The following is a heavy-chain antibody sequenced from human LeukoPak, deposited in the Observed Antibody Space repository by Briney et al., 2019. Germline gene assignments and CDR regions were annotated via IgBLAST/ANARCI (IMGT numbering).Heavy chain of an antibody. J-gene: IGHJ5*02. CDR3: ARDLLQGIFDP. CDR1: GFTFSDYY. D-gene: IGHD2-15*01. CDR2: ISSSGSTT. Sequence: PGGSLRLSCAASGFTFSDYYMSWIRQAPGKGLEWVTYISSSGSTTYYADSVTGRYTISRDNAKNSLYLQMNSLRAEDTAVYYCARDLLQGIFDPWGQGTLVTVSS. V-gene: IGHV3-11*01.